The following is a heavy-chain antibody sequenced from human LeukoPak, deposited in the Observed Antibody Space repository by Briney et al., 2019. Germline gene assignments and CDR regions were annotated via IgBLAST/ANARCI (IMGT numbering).Heavy chain of an antibody. D-gene: IGHD5-18*01. CDR1: GLTVSSNY. CDR3: ARAIRGYSYDLDY. V-gene: IGHV3-53*01. CDR2: IYSDGST. J-gene: IGHJ4*02. Sequence: GGSLRLSCAASGLTVSSNYMSWVRQAPGKGLEWVSVIYSDGSTYYADSVKGRFTISRDNSKNTLYLQMNSLRAEDTAVYYCARAIRGYSYDLDYWGQGTLVTVSS.